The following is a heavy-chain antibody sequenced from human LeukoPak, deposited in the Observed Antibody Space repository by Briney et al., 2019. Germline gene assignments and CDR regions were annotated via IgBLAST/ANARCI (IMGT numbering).Heavy chain of an antibody. D-gene: IGHD3-3*01. Sequence: SETLSLTCAVYGGSFSGCYWSWIRQPPGKGLEWIGEINHSGSTNYNPSLKSRVTISVDTSKNQFSLKLSSVTAADTAVYYCASYLRTEWFDYWGQGTLVTVSS. J-gene: IGHJ4*02. CDR3: ASYLRTEWFDY. CDR1: GGSFSGCY. V-gene: IGHV4-34*01. CDR2: INHSGST.